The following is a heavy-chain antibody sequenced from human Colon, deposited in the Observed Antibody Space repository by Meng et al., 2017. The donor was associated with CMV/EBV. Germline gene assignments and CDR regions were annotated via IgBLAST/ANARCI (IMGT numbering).Heavy chain of an antibody. J-gene: IGHJ4*02. CDR2: IKGKGAGGAI. CDR3: AKPLPLHYDSIAY. CDR1: GFTFYNAW. Sequence: GESLKISCATSGFTFYNAWMNWVRQAPGRGLEWIGRIKGKGAGGAIDYAAPVKGRFIISRDDSRNMVYLQMNSLKTEDTAIYYCAKPLPLHYDSIAYWGQGSLVTVSS. V-gene: IGHV3-15*01. D-gene: IGHD3-22*01.